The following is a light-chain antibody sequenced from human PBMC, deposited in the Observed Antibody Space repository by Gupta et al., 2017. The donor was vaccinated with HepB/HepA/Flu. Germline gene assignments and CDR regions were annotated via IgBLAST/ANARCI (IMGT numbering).Light chain of an antibody. CDR2: DGS. J-gene: IGKJ2*04. Sequence: DIVMTQTPLSSPVTLGQPASISCRSSQSLVHSNGNTYLNWLQQRPGQPPRLLIYDGSKRCSGVPDRFSGSGAGTVFTLKISSVEAEDVGVYYCRQTKHFPSSFGQGTKLEIK. V-gene: IGKV2-24*01. CDR1: QSLVHSNGNTY. CDR3: RQTKHFPSS.